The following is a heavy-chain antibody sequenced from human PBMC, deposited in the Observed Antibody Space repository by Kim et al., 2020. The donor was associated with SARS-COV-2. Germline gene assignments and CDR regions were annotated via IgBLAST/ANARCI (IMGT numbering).Heavy chain of an antibody. Sequence: SQTLSLSCDISGDSVSSNSAAWNWIGRSPSRGLEWLGRTYYRSKWYTDYALSVKGRITINPDTSKNQFSLQLNSVTPEDTAVYYCARDRQRAGTGVDYWGQGTLVTVSS. D-gene: IGHD6-19*01. CDR2: TYYRSKWYT. CDR3: ARDRQRAGTGVDY. CDR1: GDSVSSNSAA. J-gene: IGHJ4*02. V-gene: IGHV6-1*01.